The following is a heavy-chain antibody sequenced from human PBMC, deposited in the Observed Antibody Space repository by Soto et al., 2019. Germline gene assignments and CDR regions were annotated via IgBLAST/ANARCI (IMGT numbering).Heavy chain of an antibody. Sequence: QITLKESGPTLVKPTQTLTLTCTFSGFSRSTGGMGVGWIRQPPGKALEWLALIYWDGDRRYSPSLMNRLTIAKDTSKNQVVLTMTNMDPVDTATYYCVHSRCGGDCLQSYSSHYYYGKDIWGQGTTVTVSS. V-gene: IGHV2-5*02. D-gene: IGHD2-21*02. J-gene: IGHJ6*02. CDR2: IYWDGDR. CDR1: GFSRSTGGMG. CDR3: VHSRCGGDCLQSYSSHYYYGKDI.